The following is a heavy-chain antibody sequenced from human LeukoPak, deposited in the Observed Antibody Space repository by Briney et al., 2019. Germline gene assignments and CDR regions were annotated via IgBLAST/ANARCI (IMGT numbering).Heavy chain of an antibody. CDR3: AKAPKYCSSTSCNYYYYYMDV. CDR2: IRYDGSNK. V-gene: IGHV3-30*02. D-gene: IGHD2-2*01. J-gene: IGHJ6*03. Sequence: GGSLRLSCAASGFTFSSYGMHWVRQAPGKGLEWVAFIRYDGSNKYYADSVKGRFTISRDNSKNTLYLQMNSLRAEDTAVYYCAKAPKYCSSTSCNYYYYYMDVWGKGTTVTVSS. CDR1: GFTFSSYG.